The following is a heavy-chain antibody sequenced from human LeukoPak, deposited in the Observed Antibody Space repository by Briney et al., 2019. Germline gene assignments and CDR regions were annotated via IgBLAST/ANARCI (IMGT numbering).Heavy chain of an antibody. Sequence: ASVKVSCKASGGTFSSYAISWVRQAPGQGLEWMGGIIPILGIANYAQKFQGRVTITADKSTSTAYMELSSLRSDDTAVYYCASLYRTEEYYYDSSGYPWGQGTLVTVSS. CDR1: GGTFSSYA. V-gene: IGHV1-69*10. J-gene: IGHJ5*02. D-gene: IGHD3-22*01. CDR2: IIPILGIA. CDR3: ASLYRTEEYYYDSSGYP.